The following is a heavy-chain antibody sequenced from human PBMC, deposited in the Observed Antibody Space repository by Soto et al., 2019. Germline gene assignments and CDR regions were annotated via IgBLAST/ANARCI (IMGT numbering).Heavy chain of an antibody. CDR2: VWYDGSNT. V-gene: IGHV3-33*01. J-gene: IGHJ6*02. CDR3: ARGGDFRVVRYNGMDV. D-gene: IGHD3-10*01. CDR1: GFAFSTYG. Sequence: QVQLVESGGGVVQPGRSLRLSCAASGFAFSTYGMHWVRQAPGKGLEWVAVVWYDGSNTNYADSVKGRFTISRDNSKNTLYLQMNSLRAEDTAVYYCARGGDFRVVRYNGMDVWGQGTTVTVSS.